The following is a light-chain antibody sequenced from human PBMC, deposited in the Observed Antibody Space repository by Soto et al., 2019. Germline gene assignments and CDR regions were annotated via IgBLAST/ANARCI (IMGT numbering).Light chain of an antibody. V-gene: IGKV3-11*01. CDR2: DAS. J-gene: IGKJ5*01. CDR3: QQRSNWPSIT. Sequence: EIVLTQSPATLSLSPGERATLSGRASQSVSSYLAWYQPKPRQAPRLLISDASNRATGIPARFSGSGSGTDFTLTISSLAPEDFAVYYCQQRSNWPSITFGQGTRLEIK. CDR1: QSVSSY.